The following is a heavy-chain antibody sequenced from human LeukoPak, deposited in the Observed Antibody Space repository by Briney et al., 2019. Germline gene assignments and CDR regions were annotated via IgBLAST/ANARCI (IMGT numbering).Heavy chain of an antibody. Sequence: GASVKLCCNASGYTFTSYGNSWVRQPPGQGLEWMGWISAYNGNTKYAQKLQGRVTMTPVTSTSTAYMELRSLRSDDTAVYYCARLPGYCSGGSCPHGFDPWGQGALVTVSS. J-gene: IGHJ5*02. D-gene: IGHD2-15*01. CDR3: ARLPGYCSGGSCPHGFDP. CDR1: GYTFTSYG. V-gene: IGHV1-18*01. CDR2: ISAYNGNT.